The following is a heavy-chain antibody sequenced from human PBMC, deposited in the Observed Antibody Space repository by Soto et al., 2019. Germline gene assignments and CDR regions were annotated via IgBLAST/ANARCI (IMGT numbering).Heavy chain of an antibody. Sequence: ASLKVSCKASGYTFTIYAMHWVRQAPGQRLEWMGWINAGNGNTKYSQKFQGRVTITRDTSASIAYMELSSLRSEDTTVYYCARTVGYYYGMDVWGQGTTVTVSS. CDR2: INAGNGNT. D-gene: IGHD4-17*01. CDR1: GYTFTIYA. CDR3: ARTVGYYYGMDV. J-gene: IGHJ6*02. V-gene: IGHV1-3*01.